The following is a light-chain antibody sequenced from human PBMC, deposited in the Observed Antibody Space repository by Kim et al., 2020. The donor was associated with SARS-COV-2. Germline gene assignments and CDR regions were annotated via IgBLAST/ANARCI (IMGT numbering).Light chain of an antibody. V-gene: IGLV1-40*01. J-gene: IGLJ1*01. CDR1: SSNIGAYYD. Sequence: RVTISCTGSSSNIGAYYDVHWYQQLPGTAPKVLIYGNNNRPSGVPDRFSGSKSGSSASLAITGLQADDEADYYCQSYDSTLSGYVFGTGTKVTVL. CDR3: QSYDSTLSGYV. CDR2: GNN.